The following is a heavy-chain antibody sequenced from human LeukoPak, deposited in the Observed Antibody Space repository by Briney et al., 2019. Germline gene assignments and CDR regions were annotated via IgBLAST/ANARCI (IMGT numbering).Heavy chain of an antibody. CDR3: PRRSGYSYGHYFDY. CDR1: GGSISSSSYY. V-gene: IGHV4-39*01. D-gene: IGHD5-18*01. J-gene: IGHJ4*02. CDR2: IYYSGST. Sequence: PSEALPLTCTVSGGSISSSSYYWGWIRQPAGKGLEWIGSIYYSGSTYYNPSLKSRVTISVDTSKNQFSLKLSSVTAADTAVYYCPRRSGYSYGHYFDYWGQGTLVTVSS.